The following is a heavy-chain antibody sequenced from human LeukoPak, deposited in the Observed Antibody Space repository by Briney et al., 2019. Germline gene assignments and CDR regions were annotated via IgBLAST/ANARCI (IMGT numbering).Heavy chain of an antibody. V-gene: IGHV1-2*02. CDR1: GYTFTGYY. D-gene: IGHD3-10*01. CDR2: INPNSGGT. CDR3: ARVLPRRGQSFFRFDP. Sequence: GASVKVSCKASGYTFTGYYMHWVRQAPGQGLEWMGWINPNSGGTNYAQKFQGRFTMTRDTSISTAYMELSRLRSDDTAVYYCARVLPRRGQSFFRFDPWGQGTLVTVSS. J-gene: IGHJ5*02.